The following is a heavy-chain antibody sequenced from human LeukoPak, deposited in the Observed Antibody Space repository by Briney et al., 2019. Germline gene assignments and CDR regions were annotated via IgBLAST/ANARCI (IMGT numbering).Heavy chain of an antibody. J-gene: IGHJ4*02. V-gene: IGHV3-30*02. CDR3: AKEIWPTATTPGRTYFDY. Sequence: GGSLRLSCAASGFTFSSYGMHWVRQAPGKGLEWVAFNRYDGSNKYYADSVKGRFTISRDNSKNTLYLQMNSLRADDTAVYYCAKEIWPTATTPGRTYFDYWGQGTLVTVSS. CDR1: GFTFSSYG. D-gene: IGHD4-17*01. CDR2: NRYDGSNK.